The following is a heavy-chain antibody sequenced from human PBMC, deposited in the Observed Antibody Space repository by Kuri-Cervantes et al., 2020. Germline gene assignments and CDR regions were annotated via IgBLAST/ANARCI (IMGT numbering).Heavy chain of an antibody. J-gene: IGHJ4*02. V-gene: IGHV3-9*01. CDR3: AKGRRGEPRASDY. CDR1: GFTFDDYA. Sequence: LSLTCAASGFTFDDYAMHWVRQAPGKGLEWVSGISWNSGSIGYADSVKGRFTISRDNSKNTLYLQMNSLRAEDTAVYYCAKGRRGEPRASDYWGQGTLVTVSS. CDR2: ISWNSGSI. D-gene: IGHD3-10*01.